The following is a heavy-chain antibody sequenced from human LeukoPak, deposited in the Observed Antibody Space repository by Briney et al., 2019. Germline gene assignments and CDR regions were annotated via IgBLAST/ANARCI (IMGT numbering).Heavy chain of an antibody. CDR1: GFTFSSYS. CDR2: ISSSSSYI. Sequence: GGSLRLSCAASGFTFSSYSMNWVRQAPGKGLEWVSSISSSSSYIYYADSVKGRFTISRDNAKNSLYLQMNTLRAEDTAVYYCAKDAQGGSGSYSWGTFDYWGQGTLVTVSS. J-gene: IGHJ4*02. D-gene: IGHD3-10*01. CDR3: AKDAQGGSGSYSWGTFDY. V-gene: IGHV3-21*04.